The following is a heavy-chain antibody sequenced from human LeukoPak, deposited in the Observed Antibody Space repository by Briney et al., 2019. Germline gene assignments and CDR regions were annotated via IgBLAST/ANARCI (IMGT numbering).Heavy chain of an antibody. CDR1: GGSISSGGYY. CDR3: ARGSSDFWSGYHNWFDP. CDR2: IYHSGST. V-gene: IGHV4-30-2*01. Sequence: SQTLSLTCTVSGGSISSGGYYWSWIRQPPGKGLEWIGYIYHSGSTYYNPSLKSRVTISVDRSKNQFSLKLSSVTAADTAVYYCARGSSDFWSGYHNWFDPWGQGTLVTVSS. J-gene: IGHJ5*02. D-gene: IGHD3-3*01.